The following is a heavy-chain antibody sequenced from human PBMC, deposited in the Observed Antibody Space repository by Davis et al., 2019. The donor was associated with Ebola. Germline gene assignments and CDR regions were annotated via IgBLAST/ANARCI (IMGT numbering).Heavy chain of an antibody. CDR1: GFTFSTYW. Sequence: GESLKISCAASGFTFSTYWMTWVRQAPGKGLEWVSVIYSGGSTYYADSVKGRFTISRDNANNTLYLQMNGLRAEDTAVYYCVRDGSTWFGYFQHWGRGTPVTVSS. CDR2: IYSGGST. J-gene: IGHJ1*01. D-gene: IGHD3-16*01. CDR3: VRDGSTWFGYFQH. V-gene: IGHV3-66*01.